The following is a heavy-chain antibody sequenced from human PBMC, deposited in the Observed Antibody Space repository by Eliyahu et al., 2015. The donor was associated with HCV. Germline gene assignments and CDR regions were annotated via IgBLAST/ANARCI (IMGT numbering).Heavy chain of an antibody. CDR1: GYTFTSYD. Sequence: QVQLVQSGAEVKKPGASVKVSCKASGYTFTSYDINWVRQATGQGLEWMGWMNPNSGNTGYAQKFQGRVTMTRNTSISTAYMELSSLRSEDTAVYYCARRRPPIAARPNWFDPWGQGTLVTVSS. J-gene: IGHJ5*02. D-gene: IGHD6-6*01. CDR3: ARRRPPIAARPNWFDP. V-gene: IGHV1-8*01. CDR2: MNPNSGNT.